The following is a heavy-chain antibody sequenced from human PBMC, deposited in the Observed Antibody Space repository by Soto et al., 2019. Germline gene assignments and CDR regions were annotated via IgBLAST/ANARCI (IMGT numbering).Heavy chain of an antibody. J-gene: IGHJ4*02. CDR3: ARDRYYDSTGYYDY. V-gene: IGHV4-59*01. CDR2: IYYSGST. D-gene: IGHD3-22*01. CDR1: GGSITSYF. Sequence: QVQLQESGPGLVKASETLSLTCAVSGGSITSYFWSWIRQSPGQGLEWIGYIYYSGSTKYNPSLQSRVTISVDTSKNQFSLKLSSVTAADTAMYYCARDRYYDSTGYYDYWGQGTLVTVSS.